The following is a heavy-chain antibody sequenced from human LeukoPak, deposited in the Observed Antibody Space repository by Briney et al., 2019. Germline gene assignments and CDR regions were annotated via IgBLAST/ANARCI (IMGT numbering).Heavy chain of an antibody. CDR2: IKEDGTEK. J-gene: IGHJ5*02. Sequence: GVSPILSCSASGFTFSNYWMSWVRQAPGKGLECVANIKEDGTEKFYVDSVKGRFTISRDNAKNFLYLQINSLRAEDTAVYYCAREKYCSGTNCYALFDPWGQGTLVTVSS. D-gene: IGHD2-2*01. CDR1: GFTFSNYW. CDR3: AREKYCSGTNCYALFDP. V-gene: IGHV3-7*01.